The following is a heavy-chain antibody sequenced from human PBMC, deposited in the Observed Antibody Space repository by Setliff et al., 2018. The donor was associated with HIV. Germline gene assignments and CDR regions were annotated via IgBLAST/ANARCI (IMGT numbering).Heavy chain of an antibody. V-gene: IGHV3-7*01. CDR3: AREQNHYNSWSGHNYDAFDI. CDR1: RFTLSSYW. D-gene: IGHD3-3*01. CDR2: IKEDGSEK. Sequence: PGGSLRLSCAASRFTLSSYWMSWVRQAPGKGLEWVANIKEDGSEKYYVDSVKGRFTISRDNAKNSLYLQMNSLRAEDTALYYCAREQNHYNSWSGHNYDAFDIWGQGTMVTVSS. J-gene: IGHJ3*02.